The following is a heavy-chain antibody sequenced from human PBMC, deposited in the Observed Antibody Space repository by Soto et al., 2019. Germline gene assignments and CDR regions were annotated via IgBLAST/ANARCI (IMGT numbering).Heavy chain of an antibody. D-gene: IGHD2-8*01. CDR1: GYTFTRYG. CDR3: AKNGQPPYYYYGMDV. CDR2: ISGYNGDT. Sequence: QGHLVQSGAEVKKPGASVKVSCKASGYTFTRYGISWVRQAPGQGLAWMGWISGYNGDTNYAQRFQGRVTMTIDTSTSTAYMELRSLTSDDTAVYYCAKNGQPPYYYYGMDVWGQGTSVTLSS. J-gene: IGHJ6*02. V-gene: IGHV1-18*01.